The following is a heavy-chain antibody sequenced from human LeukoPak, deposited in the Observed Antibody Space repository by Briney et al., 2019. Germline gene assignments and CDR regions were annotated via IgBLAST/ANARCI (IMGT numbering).Heavy chain of an antibody. CDR1: GFTFSHYY. D-gene: IGHD2-2*01. CDR3: ARDYSAAFYFDY. J-gene: IGHJ4*02. Sequence: PGGSLRLSCAASGFTFSHYYMSWIRQAPGKGLEWVSYISSSGSTIYYADSVKGRFTISRDNAKNSLYLQMNSLRAEDTAVYYCARDYSAAFYFDYWGEGTLVTVSS. CDR2: ISSSGSTI. V-gene: IGHV3-11*04.